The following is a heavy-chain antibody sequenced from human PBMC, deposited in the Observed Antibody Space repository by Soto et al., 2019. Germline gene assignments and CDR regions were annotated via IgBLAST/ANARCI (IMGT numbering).Heavy chain of an antibody. Sequence: LKSSCKGSGYRFMHFLIGWVRQKRGQGLEGRGIIYPGDSDTTYRPSFEGQVTFSADRYMDVAYLEWTSLKATDTATYYCARRGGGNSAFDGFDIWGQGPVGNVS. CDR3: ARRGGGNSAFDGFDI. V-gene: IGHV5-51*01. J-gene: IGHJ3*02. CDR2: IYPGDSDT. CDR1: GYRFMHFL. D-gene: IGHD1-26*01.